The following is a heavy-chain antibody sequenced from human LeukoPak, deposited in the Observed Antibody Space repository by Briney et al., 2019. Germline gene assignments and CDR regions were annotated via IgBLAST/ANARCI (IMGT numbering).Heavy chain of an antibody. CDR1: GFTFSTYA. V-gene: IGHV3-23*01. Sequence: GGSLRLSCAASGFTFSTYAMSWVRQAPGKGLEWLSTIGGGGRDTFYADSVKGRFTVSRDNSKNTLYLQMSSLRPEDTAVYFCAKNRGANYYNYYMDVWGKGTTVTVSS. J-gene: IGHJ6*03. CDR3: AKNRGANYYNYYMDV. CDR2: IGGGGRDT. D-gene: IGHD4/OR15-4a*01.